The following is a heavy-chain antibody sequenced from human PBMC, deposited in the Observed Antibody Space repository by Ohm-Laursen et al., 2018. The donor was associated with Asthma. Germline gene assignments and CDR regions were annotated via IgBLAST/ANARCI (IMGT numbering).Heavy chain of an antibody. V-gene: IGHV1-2*06. Sequence: ASVKVSCKASGYTFTSYDINWVRQAPGQGLEWMGRINPNSGGTNYAQKFQGRVTMTRDTSISTAYMELSRLRSDDTAVYYCARDRGGSYLVYWGQGTLVTVSS. J-gene: IGHJ4*02. CDR2: INPNSGGT. CDR3: ARDRGGSYLVY. D-gene: IGHD1-26*01. CDR1: GYTFTSYD.